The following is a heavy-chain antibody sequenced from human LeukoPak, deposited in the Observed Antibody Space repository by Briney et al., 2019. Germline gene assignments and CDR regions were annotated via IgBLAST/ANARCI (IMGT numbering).Heavy chain of an antibody. V-gene: IGHV3-23*01. CDR3: AKGPSIAASRPLDY. J-gene: IGHJ4*02. D-gene: IGHD6-6*01. Sequence: GGSLRLSCAASPLTFSSYGLNWVRQAPGKGLEWVSAISGSGGSTYYADSVKGRFTISRDNSKDTLYLQMNSLRAEDTAVYCCAKGPSIAASRPLDYWGQGTLVTVSS. CDR2: ISGSGGST. CDR1: PLTFSSYG.